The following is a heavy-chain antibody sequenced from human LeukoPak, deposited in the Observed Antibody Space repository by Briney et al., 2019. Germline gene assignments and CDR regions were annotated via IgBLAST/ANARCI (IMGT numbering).Heavy chain of an antibody. CDR3: ASGWNCSGGSCYSGDY. CDR2: IIPIFGIA. D-gene: IGHD2-15*01. Sequence: GSSVKVSCKASGGTFSSYAISWVRQAPGQGLEWMGRIIPIFGIANYAQKFQGRVTITADKSTSTAYMELSSLRSEDTAVYYCASGWNCSGGSCYSGDYWGQGTLVTVSS. V-gene: IGHV1-69*04. J-gene: IGHJ4*02. CDR1: GGTFSSYA.